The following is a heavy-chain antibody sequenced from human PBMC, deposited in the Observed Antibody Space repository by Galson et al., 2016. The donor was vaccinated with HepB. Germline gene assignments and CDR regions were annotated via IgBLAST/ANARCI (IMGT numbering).Heavy chain of an antibody. CDR2: IYYSGST. J-gene: IGHJ5*02. V-gene: IGHV4-61*01. Sequence: SETLSLTCTVSGGSVSSSIYYWNWIRQPPGKGLEWIGYIYYSGSTNYNPSLKSRVTISVDTSKNQCSLKLSSVTAADTAVYYCAKSLSLAARGGGWFDPWGQGTLVTVSS. CDR3: AKSLSLAARGGGWFDP. CDR1: GGSVSSSIYY. D-gene: IGHD2-15*01.